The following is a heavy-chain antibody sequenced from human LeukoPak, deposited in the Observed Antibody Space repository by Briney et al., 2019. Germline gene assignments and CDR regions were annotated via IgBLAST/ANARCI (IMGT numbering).Heavy chain of an antibody. Sequence: ASVKVSCKASGYIFTNYDINWVRQATGQGLQWMGWMNPNSGHTVYAQKLQGRVTMTRNNSITTAYMELSSLRSEDTAVYYCARLTSYYDSSGYPLDVFDIWGQGTMVTVFS. CDR1: GYIFTNYD. V-gene: IGHV1-8*01. J-gene: IGHJ3*02. D-gene: IGHD3-22*01. CDR3: ARLTSYYDSSGYPLDVFDI. CDR2: MNPNSGHT.